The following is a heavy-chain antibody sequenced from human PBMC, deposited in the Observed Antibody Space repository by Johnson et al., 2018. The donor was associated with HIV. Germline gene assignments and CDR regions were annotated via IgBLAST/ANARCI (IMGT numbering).Heavy chain of an antibody. Sequence: QMLLVESGGGVVQPGRSLRLSCAASAFTFSSYAMHWVRQAPGKGLEWVAFIRSAGSNKYYADSVQGRFTTCRDNTKNSLYLHMNSLRAEDTAVYYCAKGGWWEGLEVKVAAAFDIWGQGTMVTVSS. CDR2: IRSAGSNK. CDR3: AKGGWWEGLEVKVAAAFDI. D-gene: IGHD6-25*01. CDR1: AFTFSSYA. J-gene: IGHJ3*02. V-gene: IGHV3-30*02.